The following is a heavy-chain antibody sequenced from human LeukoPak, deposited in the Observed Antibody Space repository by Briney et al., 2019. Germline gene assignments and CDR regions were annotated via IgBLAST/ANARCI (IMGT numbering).Heavy chain of an antibody. J-gene: IGHJ4*02. CDR2: IYYSGST. Sequence: SETLSLTCTVSGGSISSSSYYWGWIRQPPGKGLEWIGSIYYSGSTYYNPSLKSRVTISVDTSKNQFSLKLSSVTAADTAVYYCARSSFFRYGIIDYWGQGTLVTVSS. CDR3: ARSSFFRYGIIDY. V-gene: IGHV4-39*01. D-gene: IGHD4-17*01. CDR1: GGSISSSSYY.